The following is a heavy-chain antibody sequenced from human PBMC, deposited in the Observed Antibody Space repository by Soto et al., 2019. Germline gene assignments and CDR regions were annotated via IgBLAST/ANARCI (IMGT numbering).Heavy chain of an antibody. D-gene: IGHD2-2*01. CDR3: ARAVLEDIVVVPAAARFDP. J-gene: IGHJ5*02. Sequence: GASVKVSCKASGYTFTGYYMHWVRQAPGQGLEWMGWINPNSGGTNYAQKFQGRVTMTRDTSISTAFMELSRLRSDDTAVYYCARAVLEDIVVVPAAARFDPWGQGTLVTASS. V-gene: IGHV1-2*02. CDR1: GYTFTGYY. CDR2: INPNSGGT.